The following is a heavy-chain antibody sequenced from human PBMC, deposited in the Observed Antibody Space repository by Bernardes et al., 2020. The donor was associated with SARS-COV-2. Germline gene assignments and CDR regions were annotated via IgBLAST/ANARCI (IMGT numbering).Heavy chain of an antibody. D-gene: IGHD2-2*01. V-gene: IGHV1-18*01. CDR2: ISAYNGNT. CDR3: ARDRRLVMEYHGTYYFDY. Sequence: ASVKVSCKTSGYTFNNYGISWVRQAPGQGLEWMGWISAYNGNTEFAQTVQGRVTMTTDTSTSTAYMELRRLRSDDTAVYYCARDRRLVMEYHGTYYFDYWGQGTLVTVSS. CDR1: GYTFNNYG. J-gene: IGHJ4*02.